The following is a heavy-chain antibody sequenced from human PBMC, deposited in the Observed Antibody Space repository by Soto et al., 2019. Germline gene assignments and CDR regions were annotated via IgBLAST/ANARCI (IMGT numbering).Heavy chain of an antibody. V-gene: IGHV1-46*03. CDR1: GYTFTSYY. Sequence: QVQLVQSGAEVKKPGASVKVSCKASGYTFTSYYMNWVRQAPGQGLEWLGIINPSGGYTTYAQRFLGRVSMTSDTSTSTVHRELGSLTSEDTAVYYCARGGGLDFVTAPYDHWGQGTMVTVSS. J-gene: IGHJ4*02. CDR3: ARGGGLDFVTAPYDH. D-gene: IGHD2-21*02. CDR2: INPSGGYT.